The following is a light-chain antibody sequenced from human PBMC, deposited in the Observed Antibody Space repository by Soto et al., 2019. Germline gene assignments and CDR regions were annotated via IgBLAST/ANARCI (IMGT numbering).Light chain of an antibody. J-gene: IGKJ5*01. V-gene: IGKV1-5*03. CDR1: QTISSW. CDR3: QQYGRSPIT. CDR2: KAS. Sequence: DIQMTQSPSTLPGSVVDRVTITCRASQTISSWLAWYQQKPGKAPKLLIYKASSLESGVPSRFSGYGSGTDFTLTISRLEPEDFAVYYCQQYGRSPITFGLGTRLEIK.